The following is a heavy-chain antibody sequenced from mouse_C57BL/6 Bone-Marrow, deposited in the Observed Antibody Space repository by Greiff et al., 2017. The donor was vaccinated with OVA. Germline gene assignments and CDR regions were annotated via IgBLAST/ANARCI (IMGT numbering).Heavy chain of an antibody. CDR1: GYTFTSYW. Sequence: QVQLQQSGAELVMPGASVKLSCKASGYTFTSYWMHWVKQRPGQGLEWIGEIDPSDSYTNYNQKFKGKSTLTVDKSSSTAYMQLSSLTSEDSAVYYCANSHITTVVAPYWYFDVWGTGTTVTVSS. CDR2: IDPSDSYT. J-gene: IGHJ1*03. D-gene: IGHD1-1*01. V-gene: IGHV1-69*01. CDR3: ANSHITTVVAPYWYFDV.